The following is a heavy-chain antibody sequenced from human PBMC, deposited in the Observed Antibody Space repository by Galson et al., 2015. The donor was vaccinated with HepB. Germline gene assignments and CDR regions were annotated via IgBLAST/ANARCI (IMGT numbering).Heavy chain of an antibody. V-gene: IGHV3-13*01. CDR3: ARGAGAGWYIDS. CDR2: IGTGDDS. CDR1: GLTFRSYD. Sequence: SLRLSCAASGLTFRSYDMHWVRQAPGKGLEWVSFIGTGDDSYYADSVKGRFTVSRENAKDSTYLQMNTLRAGDTAIYYCARGAGAGWYIDSWGQGTLVTVSS. J-gene: IGHJ5*02. D-gene: IGHD6-19*01.